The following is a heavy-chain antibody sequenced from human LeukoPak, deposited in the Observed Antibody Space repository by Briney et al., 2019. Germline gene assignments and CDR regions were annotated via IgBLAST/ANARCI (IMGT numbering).Heavy chain of an antibody. CDR2: IIPILGIA. Sequence: ASVKVSCKASGYTFTNGISWVRQAPGQGLEWMGRIIPILGIANYAQKFQGRVTITADKSTSTAYMELSSLRSEDTAVYYCARRYGDYGFDPWGQGTLVTVSS. V-gene: IGHV1-69*04. J-gene: IGHJ5*02. CDR1: GYTFTNG. D-gene: IGHD4-17*01. CDR3: ARRYGDYGFDP.